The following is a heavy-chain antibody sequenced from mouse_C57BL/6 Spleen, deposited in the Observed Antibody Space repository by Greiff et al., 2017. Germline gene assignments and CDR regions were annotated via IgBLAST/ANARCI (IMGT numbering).Heavy chain of an antibody. V-gene: IGHV1-64*01. Sequence: QVQLKQPGAELVKPGASVKLSCKASGYTFTSYWMHWVKQRPGQGLEWIGMIHPNSGSTNYNEKFKSKATLTVDKSSSTAYMQLSSLTSEDSAVYYCANPYDPFAYWGQGALVTVSA. J-gene: IGHJ3*01. CDR3: ANPYDPFAY. D-gene: IGHD2-12*01. CDR1: GYTFTSYW. CDR2: IHPNSGST.